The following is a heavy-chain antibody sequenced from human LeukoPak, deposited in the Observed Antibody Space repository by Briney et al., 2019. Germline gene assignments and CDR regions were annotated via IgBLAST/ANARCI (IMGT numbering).Heavy chain of an antibody. J-gene: IGHJ4*02. D-gene: IGHD4-11*01. V-gene: IGHV3-30*02. CDR3: AREVNGYFDY. Sequence: GGSLRLSCAASGFTFSAHAMHWVRQAPGKGLEWVAIVRYDGSGKYYADSVKGRLTISRDSSKNTVFLQMNSLRAEDTAVYYCAREVNGYFDYWGQGTLVTVSS. CDR1: GFTFSAHA. CDR2: VRYDGSGK.